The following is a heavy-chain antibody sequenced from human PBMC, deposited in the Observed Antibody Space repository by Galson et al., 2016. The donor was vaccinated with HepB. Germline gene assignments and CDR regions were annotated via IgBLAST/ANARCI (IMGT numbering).Heavy chain of an antibody. CDR3: ARGGYSDTWYDYYGMDV. Sequence: SLRLSCAASGFTFSSYWMHWVRQTPGKGLVWVSRMNSDGIRTSHADSVAGRFTISRDNTKDTLYLQMNSLRVEDTAVYFGARGGYSDTWYDYYGMDVWGQGTTVTVSS. V-gene: IGHV3-74*01. J-gene: IGHJ6*02. CDR2: MNSDGIRT. D-gene: IGHD1-26*01. CDR1: GFTFSSYW.